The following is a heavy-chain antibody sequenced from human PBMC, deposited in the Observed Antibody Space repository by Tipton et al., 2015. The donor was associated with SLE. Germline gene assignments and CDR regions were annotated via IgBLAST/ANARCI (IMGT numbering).Heavy chain of an antibody. CDR2: FDSNGIT. J-gene: IGHJ6*02. CDR3: ARRMQSGPVLRWTDAVDV. Sequence: SLRLSCVASGFSLSRYSIHWVRQAPGKGLEWVSSFDSNGITKYADSLEGRFSVSRDGAKNSVSLQMNSLRRDDTAFYFCARRMQSGPVLRWTDAVDVWGQGTKVTVSS. V-gene: IGHV3-21*03. D-gene: IGHD2-21*01. CDR1: GFSLSRYS.